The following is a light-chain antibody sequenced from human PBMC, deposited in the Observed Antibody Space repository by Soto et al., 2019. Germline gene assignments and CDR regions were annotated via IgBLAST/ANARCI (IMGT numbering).Light chain of an antibody. CDR2: GAS. J-gene: IGKJ1*01. V-gene: IGKV3-20*01. CDR3: QQYGSSPVT. Sequence: EIVLTQSPGTLSLFPGERATLSCRASQNVSSSYLAWYQQKPGQAPSLLIYGASSRATGIPDRFSGSGSGTDFTLTISRLEPEDFAVYYCQQYGSSPVTFGQGTKVEIK. CDR1: QNVSSSY.